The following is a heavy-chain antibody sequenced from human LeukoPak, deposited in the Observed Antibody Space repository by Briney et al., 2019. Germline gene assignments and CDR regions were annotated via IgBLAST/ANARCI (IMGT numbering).Heavy chain of an antibody. Sequence: GGSLRLSCEASGFTFRDHCMNWVRQAPGKGLEWVSYICATISYADSVRGRFTISRDNAKNSLYPEMNSLRDEDTAVYYCVRDFDYNFDYWGQGALVTVSS. CDR1: GFTFRDHC. CDR3: VRDFDYNFDY. D-gene: IGHD4-11*01. V-gene: IGHV3-69-1*02. J-gene: IGHJ4*02. CDR2: ICATI.